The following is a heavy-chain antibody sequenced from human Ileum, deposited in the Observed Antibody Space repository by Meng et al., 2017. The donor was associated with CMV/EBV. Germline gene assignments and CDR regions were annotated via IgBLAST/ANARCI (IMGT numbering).Heavy chain of an antibody. Sequence: ASVKVSCKASGYTFTGYHIHWVRQAPGHGLEWMGWITPSSGDTHYAQNFQGRVTMTRDTSTSTAYMDLTRLRSDDTAVYYCARGVQFYSYAFDIWGQGTKVTVSS. CDR1: GYTFTGYH. J-gene: IGHJ3*02. V-gene: IGHV1-2*02. CDR3: ARGVQFYSYAFDI. CDR2: ITPSSGDT. D-gene: IGHD1-26*01.